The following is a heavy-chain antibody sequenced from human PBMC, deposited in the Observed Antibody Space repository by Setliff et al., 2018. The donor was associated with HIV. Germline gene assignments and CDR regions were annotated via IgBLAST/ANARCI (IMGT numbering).Heavy chain of an antibody. CDR1: GASISSSSHH. J-gene: IGHJ6*03. CDR3: ARIVRWELVATSTFFYYYKDV. CDR2: IYYTGST. D-gene: IGHD1-26*01. V-gene: IGHV4-39*01. Sequence: SETLSLTCTVSGASISSSSHHWAWIRQPPGKGLEYIGNIYYTGSTHHNPSLESRVATSVDTSKNQFSLKLSSVTAADTAVYYCARIVRWELVATSTFFYYYKDVWGKGTTVTVSS.